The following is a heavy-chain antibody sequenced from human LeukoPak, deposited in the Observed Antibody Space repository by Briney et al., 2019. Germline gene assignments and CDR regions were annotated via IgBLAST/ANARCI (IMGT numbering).Heavy chain of an antibody. D-gene: IGHD4-17*01. Sequence: GASVKVSCKASGYTFTDHYIHWVRQAPGQGLEWMAWINPNHGGANYAQNFQGRVTLTRDTSISTAYMELSSLQSDDTAVYYCARDLRRSDDSGDSGLCGWGQGTQVTVSS. CDR2: INPNHGGA. V-gene: IGHV1-2*02. CDR3: ARDLRRSDDSGDSGLCG. J-gene: IGHJ4*02. CDR1: GYTFTDHY.